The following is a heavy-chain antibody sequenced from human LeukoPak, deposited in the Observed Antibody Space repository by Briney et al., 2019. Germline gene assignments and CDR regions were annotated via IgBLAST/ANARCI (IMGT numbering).Heavy chain of an antibody. V-gene: IGHV3-48*03. Sequence: GGALRLSCASSGFSVSRYEINWVRQAPGRGLESVLSIRNTRTPRYYASPVQGRFPISRCNCKNSVYLQMNRLRADVPAVYYGARVILGYAYNDGFDIWAKGQWSPSLQ. D-gene: IGHD2-8*01. CDR3: ARVILGYAYNDGFDI. CDR1: GFSVSRYE. CDR2: IRNTRTPR. J-gene: IGHJ3*02.